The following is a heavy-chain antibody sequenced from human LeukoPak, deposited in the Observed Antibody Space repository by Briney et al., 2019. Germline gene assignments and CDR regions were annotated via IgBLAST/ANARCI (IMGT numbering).Heavy chain of an antibody. CDR2: IYTSGST. V-gene: IGHV4-4*09. Sequence: ASETLSLTCTVSGGSISSYYWSWIRQPPGKGLEWIGYIYTSGSTNYNPSLKSRVTISVDTSKNQFSLKLSSVTAADAAVYYCASGIAAASLTFDYWGQGTLVTVSS. D-gene: IGHD6-13*01. J-gene: IGHJ4*02. CDR1: GGSISSYY. CDR3: ASGIAAASLTFDY.